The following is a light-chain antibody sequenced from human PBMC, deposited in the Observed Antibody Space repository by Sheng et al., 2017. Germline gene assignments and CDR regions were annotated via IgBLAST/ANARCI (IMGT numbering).Light chain of an antibody. Sequence: IQMTQSPSTLSASVGDRVIITCRASQNVSIWLAWYQQKSGKAPRLLIYKASNSLGGVPSRFSGSGSGTEFTLIISSLQSDDFATYYCQQYNTYGTFGQGTKVEIK. CDR3: QQYNTYGT. J-gene: IGKJ1*01. V-gene: IGKV1-5*03. CDR1: QNVSIW. CDR2: KAS.